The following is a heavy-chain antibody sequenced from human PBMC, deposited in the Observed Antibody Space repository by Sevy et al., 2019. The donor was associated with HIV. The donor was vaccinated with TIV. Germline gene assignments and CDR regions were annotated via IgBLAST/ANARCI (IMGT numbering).Heavy chain of an antibody. CDR1: GFSFSDFY. V-gene: IGHV3-11*01. J-gene: IGHJ4*02. Sequence: GGSLRLSCRGSGFSFSDFYMSWIRQAPGKGLEWVSHITGSGFTIYQADSVKGRFATSRDNAKNSLFLQMNSLRVEDTAVYFCVGRQYSSSYSWSYNFNFWGQGAPVTVSS. CDR3: VGRQYSSSYSWSYNFNF. D-gene: IGHD5-12*01. CDR2: ITGSGFTI.